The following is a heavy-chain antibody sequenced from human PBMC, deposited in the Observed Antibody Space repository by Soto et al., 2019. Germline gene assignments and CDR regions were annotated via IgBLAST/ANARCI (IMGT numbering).Heavy chain of an antibody. CDR2: ISGSGGST. Sequence: EVQLLESGGGLVQPGGSPRLSCAASGFTFSSYAMSWVRQAPGKGLEWVSAISGSGGSTYYADAVKGRFTISRDNSKTTLYLQMTSLRAEDTAVYYCAYSSTPFDYWGQGTLVTVSS. J-gene: IGHJ4*02. CDR3: AYSSTPFDY. V-gene: IGHV3-23*01. CDR1: GFTFSSYA. D-gene: IGHD6-13*01.